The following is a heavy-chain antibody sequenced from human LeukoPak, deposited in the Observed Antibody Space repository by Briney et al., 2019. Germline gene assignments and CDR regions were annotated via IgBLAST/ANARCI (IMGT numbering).Heavy chain of an antibody. CDR1: GFTFSSYA. Sequence: GGSLRLSCAASGFTFSSYAMSWVRQAPGKGLEWVSVISGSGGSTYYADSVKGRFAISRDNSKNTLYLQMNSLRAEDTAVYYCAKGNYYERDAFDIWGQGTMVTVSS. CDR2: ISGSGGST. J-gene: IGHJ3*02. V-gene: IGHV3-23*01. CDR3: AKGNYYERDAFDI. D-gene: IGHD3-22*01.